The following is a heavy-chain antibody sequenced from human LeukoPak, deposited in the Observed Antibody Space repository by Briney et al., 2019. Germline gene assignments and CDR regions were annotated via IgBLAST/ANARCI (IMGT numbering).Heavy chain of an antibody. D-gene: IGHD6-19*01. V-gene: IGHV3-30*02. CDR2: IRYDGSNK. Sequence: GGSLRLSCAASGFTFSSYGMHWVRQAPGKGLEWVAFIRYDGSNKYYADSVKGRFTISRDNSKNTLYLQMNSLRAEDTAVYYCANLYPGIAVAGNLGSGYYFDYWGQGTLVTVSS. CDR1: GFTFSSYG. CDR3: ANLYPGIAVAGNLGSGYYFDY. J-gene: IGHJ4*02.